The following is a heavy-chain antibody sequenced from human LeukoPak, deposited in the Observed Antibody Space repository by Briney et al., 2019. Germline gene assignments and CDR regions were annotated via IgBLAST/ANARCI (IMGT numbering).Heavy chain of an antibody. V-gene: IGHV3-21*01. CDR3: ARLRQQLVPDY. D-gene: IGHD6-13*01. CDR2: ISSSSSYI. J-gene: IGHJ4*02. CDR1: GFTFSSYS. Sequence: GGSLRLSCAASGFTFSSYSMNWVRQAPGKGLEWVSSISSSSSYIYYADSVKGRFTISRDNAKNSLYLQMNSLRAEDTAVYYCARLRQQLVPDYWGQGTLVTVSS.